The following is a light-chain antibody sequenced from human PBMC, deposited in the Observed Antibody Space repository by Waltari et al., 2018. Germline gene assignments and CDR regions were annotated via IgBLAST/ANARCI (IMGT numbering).Light chain of an antibody. CDR3: QQYYSTPLT. J-gene: IGKJ4*01. CDR2: WAS. Sequence: DIVMTQSPDSLAVSLGERATINCKSSQSCLYISNNKNYFAWYQQKPGQPPKLLIYWASSREAGVPSRFSGSGSGTDFTLTISSLQAEDVAVYYCQQYYSTPLTFGGGTKVEIK. CDR1: QSCLYISNNKNY. V-gene: IGKV4-1*01.